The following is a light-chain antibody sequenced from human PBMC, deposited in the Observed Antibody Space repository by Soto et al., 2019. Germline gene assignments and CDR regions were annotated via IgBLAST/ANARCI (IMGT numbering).Light chain of an antibody. CDR1: QSITSTY. J-gene: IGKJ5*01. Sequence: VLTQSPGTLSLSPGETATLSCRASQSITSTYLAWYQQKPGQAPRILIYGASSRATGIPDRFSGSGSGTDFTLTISSLEPEDFAVYYCQQRNSWPPTFTFGQGTRLEIK. V-gene: IGKV3D-20*02. CDR2: GAS. CDR3: QQRNSWPPTFT.